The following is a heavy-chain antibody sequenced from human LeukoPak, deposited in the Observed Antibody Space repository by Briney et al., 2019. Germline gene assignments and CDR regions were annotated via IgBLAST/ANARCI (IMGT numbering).Heavy chain of an antibody. D-gene: IGHD2-2*01. J-gene: IGHJ6*02. V-gene: IGHV1-69*04. CDR3: ARVAVVPAAISYYYYGMDV. CDR1: GGTFSSYA. CDR2: IIPILGIA. Sequence: GSSVKVSCKASGGTFSSYAISWVRQAPGQGLEWMGRIIPILGIANYAQKFQGRVTITADKSTSTAYMELSSLRSDDTAVYYCARVAVVPAAISYYYYGMDVWGQGTTVTVSS.